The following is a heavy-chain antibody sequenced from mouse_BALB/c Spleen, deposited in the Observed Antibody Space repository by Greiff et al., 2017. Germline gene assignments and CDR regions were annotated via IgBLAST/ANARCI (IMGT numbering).Heavy chain of an antibody. CDR1: GYTFTDHI. CDR2: IYPVSGET. V-gene: IGHV1-11*01. D-gene: IGHD2-4*01. CDR3: TYDDPSGAWFAY. Sequence: LVESGAELASPGASVTLSCKASGYTFTDHIMNWVKKRPGQGLEWIGRIYPVSGETNYNQKFMGKATFSVDRSSSTVYMVLNSLTSEDPAVYYCTYDDPSGAWFAYWGQGTLVTVSA. J-gene: IGHJ3*01.